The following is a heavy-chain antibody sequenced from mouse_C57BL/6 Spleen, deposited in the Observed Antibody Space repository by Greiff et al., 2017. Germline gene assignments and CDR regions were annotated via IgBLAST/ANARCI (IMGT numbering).Heavy chain of an antibody. V-gene: IGHV1-63*01. J-gene: IGHJ2*01. CDR2: LYPGGGYT. CDR3: ARGGTTVPYYFDY. CDR1: GYTFTNYW. Sequence: VQLQQSGAELVRPGTSVKMSCKASGYTFTNYWIGWAKQRPGHGLEWIGDLYPGGGYTNYNEKFKGKATLTADKSSSTAYMQFSSLTSEDSAIYYCARGGTTVPYYFDYWGQGTTLTVSS. D-gene: IGHD1-1*01.